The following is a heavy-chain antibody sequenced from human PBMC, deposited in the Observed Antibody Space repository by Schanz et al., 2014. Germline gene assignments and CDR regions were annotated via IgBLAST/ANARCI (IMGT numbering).Heavy chain of an antibody. CDR3: ARSWSSSGCCFDY. D-gene: IGHD6-13*01. J-gene: IGHJ4*02. CDR2: INAGTGNT. CDR1: GHSFTPFP. Sequence: QVQLVQSWAEAKGPGASVKVSCKASGHSFTPFPIHWVRQAPGQRLEWMGCINAGTGNTEYSQKFQGRVTITRDTIASTAYMEMINLRSEDTSVYDCARSWSSSGCCFDYWGQGTLXTVSS. V-gene: IGHV1-3*01.